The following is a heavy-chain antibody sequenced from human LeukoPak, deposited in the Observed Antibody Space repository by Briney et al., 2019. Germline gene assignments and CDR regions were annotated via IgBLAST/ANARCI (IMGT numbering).Heavy chain of an antibody. CDR1: GFTFSNYW. Sequence: GGSLRLSCAPPGFTFSNYWMRGVRQAPGRGGEWVANIKQDGSEQYYVDPIRGGFPIYRDNAKNSLSLQVNSLRPEATPVYYCARVRSGYSHENYFDYWGQGTLVTVSS. V-gene: IGHV3-7*01. D-gene: IGHD5-18*01. J-gene: IGHJ4*02. CDR2: IKQDGSEQ. CDR3: ARVRSGYSHENYFDY.